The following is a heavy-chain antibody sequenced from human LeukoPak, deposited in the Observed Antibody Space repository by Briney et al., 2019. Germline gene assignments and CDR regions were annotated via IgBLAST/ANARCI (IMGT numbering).Heavy chain of an antibody. D-gene: IGHD3-10*01. Sequence: PGGSLRLSCAASGFTFSDYYMSWIRQAPGKGLEWVSYISSSGSTIYYADSVKGRFTISRDNAKNSLYLQMNSLRAEDTAVYYCARHETYYSGSGSYQPPFDHWGQGTLVTVSS. V-gene: IGHV3-11*01. J-gene: IGHJ4*02. CDR3: ARHETYYSGSGSYQPPFDH. CDR1: GFTFSDYY. CDR2: ISSSGSTI.